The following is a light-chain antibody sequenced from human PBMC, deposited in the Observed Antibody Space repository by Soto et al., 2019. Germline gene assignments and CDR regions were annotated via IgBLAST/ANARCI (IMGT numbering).Light chain of an antibody. V-gene: IGLV2-14*01. Sequence: QSVLTQPASVSGSRGQSITISCTGISGDVDAFDYVSWYQQHPGKAPKLMIFEVSDRPSGVSDRFSGSKSGSTASLTISGLQAEDEADYFCTSFTSSSTQVFGTGTKVTVL. CDR1: SGDVDAFDY. J-gene: IGLJ1*01. CDR2: EVS. CDR3: TSFTSSSTQV.